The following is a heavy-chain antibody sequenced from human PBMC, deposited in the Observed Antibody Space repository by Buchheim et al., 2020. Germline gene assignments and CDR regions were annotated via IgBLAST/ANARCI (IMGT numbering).Heavy chain of an antibody. J-gene: IGHJ4*02. CDR1: GFTFGIYA. D-gene: IGHD2-2*01. Sequence: EVQLLESGGGSVQPGGSLRLSCAASGFTFGIYAMSWVRQAPGKGLEWVAGMSNDGTATYYTDSVKGRFTISRDRYKSTLYLQMNTLRVEDTATYYCAKLVVPSAMDYFDHWGQGTL. V-gene: IGHV3-23*01. CDR2: MSNDGTAT. CDR3: AKLVVPSAMDYFDH.